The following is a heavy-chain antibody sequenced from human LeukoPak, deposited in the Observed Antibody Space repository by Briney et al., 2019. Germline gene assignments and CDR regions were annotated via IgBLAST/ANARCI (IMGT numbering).Heavy chain of an antibody. J-gene: IGHJ3*02. Sequence: SVKVSCKASGGTFSSYAISWVRQAPGQGLEWMGGIIPIFGTANYAQKFQGRVTITTDESTSTAYMELSSLRSEDTAVYYCARAAGENSDAFDIWGQGTMVTVSS. CDR3: ARAAGENSDAFDI. CDR1: GGTFSSYA. V-gene: IGHV1-69*05. CDR2: IIPIFGTA. D-gene: IGHD2-21*01.